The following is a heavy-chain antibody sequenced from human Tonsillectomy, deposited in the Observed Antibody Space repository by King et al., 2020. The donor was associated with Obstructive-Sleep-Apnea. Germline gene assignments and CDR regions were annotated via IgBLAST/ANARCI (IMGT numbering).Heavy chain of an antibody. D-gene: IGHD4-17*01. V-gene: IGHV3-23*04. J-gene: IGHJ3*02. CDR2: ISGSGGST. CDR3: AKVRGDGDYDGGDAFDI. CDR1: GFTFSSYA. Sequence: GQLVQSGGGLVQPGGSLRLSCAASGFTFSSYAMSWVRQAPGKGLEWVSAISGSGGSTYYADSVKGRFTISRDNSKNTLYLQMNSLRAEDTAVYYCAKVRGDGDYDGGDAFDIWGQGTMVTVSS.